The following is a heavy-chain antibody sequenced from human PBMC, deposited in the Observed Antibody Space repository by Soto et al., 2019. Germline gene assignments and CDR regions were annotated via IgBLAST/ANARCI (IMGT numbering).Heavy chain of an antibody. J-gene: IGHJ6*02. CDR3: ARVPLGATAGYYYGMDV. V-gene: IGHV1-18*01. CDR2: ISAYNGNT. Sequence: QVQLVQSGAEVKKPGASVKVSCKASGYTFTSYGISWVRQAPGQGLEWMGWISAYNGNTNYAQKLQGRVTMTTDTSTSTAYMELRSLRSDDTAVYYCARVPLGATAGYYYGMDVWGQGTTVTVSS. D-gene: IGHD2-21*02. CDR1: GYTFTSYG.